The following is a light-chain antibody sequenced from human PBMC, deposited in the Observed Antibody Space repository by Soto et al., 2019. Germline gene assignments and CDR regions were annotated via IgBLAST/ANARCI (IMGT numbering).Light chain of an antibody. J-gene: IGLJ1*01. CDR1: SSDVGSYNV. Sequence: QSALTQPASVSGSPGQSITISCTGTSSDVGSYNVVSWYQQHPGKAPKLMIYEVSKRPSGVSNRSSGSKSGNTASLTISGLQAEDEADYYCCFYVFGTGTKVTVL. CDR3: CFYV. V-gene: IGLV2-23*02. CDR2: EVS.